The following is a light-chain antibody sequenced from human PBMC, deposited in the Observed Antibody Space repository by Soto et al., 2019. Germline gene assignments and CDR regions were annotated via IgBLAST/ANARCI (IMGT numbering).Light chain of an antibody. Sequence: QSVLTQPPSVSGAPGQRVTISCTGSSSNIGAGYDVHWYQQLPGTAPKLLIYGNSNRPSGVPDRFSGSKSGTSASLAITGLQAEDAAAYYSHSYDSSLSGLVFGGGTKLTVL. CDR1: SSNIGAGYD. J-gene: IGLJ2*01. CDR3: HSYDSSLSGLV. CDR2: GNS. V-gene: IGLV1-40*01.